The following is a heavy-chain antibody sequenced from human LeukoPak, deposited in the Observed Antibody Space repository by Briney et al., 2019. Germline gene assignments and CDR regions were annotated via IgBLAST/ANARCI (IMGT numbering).Heavy chain of an antibody. CDR3: ARRSGWEPAGGYCCDYMDV. V-gene: IGHV3-7*01. CDR2: IKQDGSEK. J-gene: IGHJ6*03. CDR1: GFTFSSYW. D-gene: IGHD1-26*01. Sequence: GGSLRLSCAASGFTFSSYWMSWVRQAPGRGLEWVANIKQDGSEKYYVDSVKGRFTISRDNAKNSLYLQMNSLRAEDTAVYYCARRSGWEPAGGYCCDYMDVWGKGTTVTVSS.